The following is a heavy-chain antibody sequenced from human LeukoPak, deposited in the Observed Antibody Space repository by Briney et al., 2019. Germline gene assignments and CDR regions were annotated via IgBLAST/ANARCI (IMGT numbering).Heavy chain of an antibody. CDR2: IYHSGST. CDR3: AGTHEYGGYPTTYFDY. V-gene: IGHV4-30-2*01. CDR1: GGSISSGGYY. J-gene: IGHJ4*02. D-gene: IGHD4-17*01. Sequence: SETLSLTCTVSGGSISSGGYYWSWIRQPPGKGLEWIGYIYHSGSTYYNPSLKSRVTISVDRSKNQFSLKLSSVTAADTAVYYCAGTHEYGGYPTTYFDYWGQGTLVTVSS.